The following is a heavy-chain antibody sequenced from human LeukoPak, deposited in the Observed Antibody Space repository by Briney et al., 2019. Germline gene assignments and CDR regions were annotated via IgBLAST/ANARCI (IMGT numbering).Heavy chain of an antibody. CDR3: ARDHRPEIQYYYMDV. D-gene: IGHD1-14*01. J-gene: IGHJ6*03. Sequence: PGGSLRLSCAAPGFSLSNYVMHWVRQAPGKGLEWVAALLYDGNTKHYADSVKGRFTISRDISKNTFYLQMNSLTAEDTAVYYCARDHRPEIQYYYMDVWGKGTTVAVSS. V-gene: IGHV3-33*01. CDR2: LLYDGNTK. CDR1: GFSLSNYV.